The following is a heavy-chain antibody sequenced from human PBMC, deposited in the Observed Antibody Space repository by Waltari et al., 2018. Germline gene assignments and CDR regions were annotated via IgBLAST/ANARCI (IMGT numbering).Heavy chain of an antibody. J-gene: IGHJ6*02. V-gene: IGHV4-59*08. D-gene: IGHD3-16*01. Sequence: QVQLQESGPGLVQPSATLSPTCTVSQRSTSIDYWTWIRQPPGKGLEWIGYIFDSGTTNYNPSLKSRVTISLDTSKNQISLKLNSVTAADTAVYYCARHITFNYDFYGMDVWGQGTTVTVSS. CDR1: QRSTSIDY. CDR2: IFDSGTT. CDR3: ARHITFNYDFYGMDV.